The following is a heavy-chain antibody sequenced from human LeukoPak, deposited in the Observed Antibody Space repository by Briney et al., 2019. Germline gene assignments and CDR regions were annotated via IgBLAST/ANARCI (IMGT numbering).Heavy chain of an antibody. CDR1: GFTFSSYG. V-gene: IGHV3-30*02. Sequence: GGSLRLSCAASGFTFSSYGMHWVRQAPGKGLEWVAFIRYDGSNKYYADSVKGRFTISRDNSKNTLYLQMNSLRAEDTAVYYCAKYDRGYSSSWYLGDFDYWGQGTLVTVSS. D-gene: IGHD6-13*01. CDR3: AKYDRGYSSSWYLGDFDY. CDR2: IRYDGSNK. J-gene: IGHJ4*02.